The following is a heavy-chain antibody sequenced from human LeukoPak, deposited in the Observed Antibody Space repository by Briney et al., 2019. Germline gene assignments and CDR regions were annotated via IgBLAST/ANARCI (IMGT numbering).Heavy chain of an antibody. D-gene: IGHD3-9*01. Sequence: SETLSLTCAVYGGSFSGYYWSWIRQPPGKGLEWIGEINHSGSTNYNPSLKSRITISVDTSKNQFSLKLSSVTAADTAIYYCASNDDTLTGSYKSFDYWSQGTLVTVSS. CDR2: INHSGST. CDR3: ASNDDTLTGSYKSFDY. J-gene: IGHJ4*02. CDR1: GGSFSGYY. V-gene: IGHV4-34*01.